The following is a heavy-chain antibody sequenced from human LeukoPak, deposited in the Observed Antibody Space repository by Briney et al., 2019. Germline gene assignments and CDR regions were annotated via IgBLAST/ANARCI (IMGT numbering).Heavy chain of an antibody. Sequence: SETLSLTCTVSGGSISSYYWSWIRQPPGKGLEWIGYIYYSGSTNYNPSLKSRVTMSVDTSKNQFSLKLSSVTAADTAVYYCARASTGYYYDSSGYPQYYYMDVWGKGTTVTVSS. J-gene: IGHJ6*03. CDR1: GGSISSYY. CDR2: IYYSGST. CDR3: ARASTGYYYDSSGYPQYYYMDV. D-gene: IGHD3-22*01. V-gene: IGHV4-59*12.